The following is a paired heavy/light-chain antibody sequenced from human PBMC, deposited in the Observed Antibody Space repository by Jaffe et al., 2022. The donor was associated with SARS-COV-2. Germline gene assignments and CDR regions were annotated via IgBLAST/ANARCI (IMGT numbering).Light chain of an antibody. V-gene: IGLV1-51*02. CDR3: GTWDTSLGAYV. CDR2: ENN. J-gene: IGLJ1*01. Sequence: QSVLTQPPSVSAAPGQKVTISCSGSSSNIGNSYVSWYHQLPGTAPKLLIYENNQRPSGIPDRFSGSKSGTSATLGITGLQTGDEADYYCGTWDTSLGAYVFGTGTKVTLL. CDR1: SSNIGNSY.
Heavy chain of an antibody. D-gene: IGHD6-13*01. V-gene: IGHV3-15*01. Sequence: EVQLVESGGGLVKPGGSLRVSCAASGFTFNNAWMSWVRQGPGKGLEWVGRIKSKTDGGTTDYAAAVKGKFTISRDDSKKTMYLQMNSLKTEDTAVYYCTTYSSSWYGSDYFYNWGQGTLVTVSS. J-gene: IGHJ4*02. CDR3: TTYSSSWYGSDYFYN. CDR1: GFTFNNAW. CDR2: IKSKTDGGTT.